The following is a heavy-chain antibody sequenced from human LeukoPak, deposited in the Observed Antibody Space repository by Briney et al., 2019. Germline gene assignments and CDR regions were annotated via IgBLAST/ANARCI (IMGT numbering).Heavy chain of an antibody. CDR2: ISDGGSST. Sequence: SGGSLRLSCTASGFTFSSFAMSWVRQAPGKGLEWVSAISDGGSSTNYADSVKGRFTISRDNAKNTLNLQMDSLRAEDTAVYYCATHHDYINSTYFDYWGQGILVTVSS. V-gene: IGHV3-23*01. D-gene: IGHD5-12*01. J-gene: IGHJ4*02. CDR1: GFTFSSFA. CDR3: ATHHDYINSTYFDY.